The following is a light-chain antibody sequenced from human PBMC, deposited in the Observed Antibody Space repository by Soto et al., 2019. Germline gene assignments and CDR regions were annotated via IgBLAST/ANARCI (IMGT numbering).Light chain of an antibody. J-gene: IGLJ1*01. Sequence: QSVLTQPASVSGSPGQSITVSCTGTSSDVGGYKYVSWYQQHPGKAPKLMIYDVSNRPSGVSNRFSGSKSGNTASLTISGLQAEDEADYYCSSYTRSSTRVFGTGTKVTVL. CDR2: DVS. CDR3: SSYTRSSTRV. CDR1: SSDVGGYKY. V-gene: IGLV2-14*01.